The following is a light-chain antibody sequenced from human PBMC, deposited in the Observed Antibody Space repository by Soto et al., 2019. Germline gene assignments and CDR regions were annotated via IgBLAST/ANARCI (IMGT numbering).Light chain of an antibody. CDR1: HNVANY. CDR3: KQRSNWPQT. CDR2: ESS. Sequence: EIVLTQAPATLAWSPGERATLSGRASHNVANYLDWYKQKPGQAPRLLIYESSNRATGIAARFSGSGYGTDFTLTISSLEPEDFAVYYCKQRSNWPQTFGQGTKV. V-gene: IGKV3-11*01. J-gene: IGKJ1*01.